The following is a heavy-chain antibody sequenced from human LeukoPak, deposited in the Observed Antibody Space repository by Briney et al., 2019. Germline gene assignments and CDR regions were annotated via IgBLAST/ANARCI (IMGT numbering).Heavy chain of an antibody. CDR1: GFTFSSYS. V-gene: IGHV3-21*01. D-gene: IGHD2-2*02. CDR3: ARSLRVVPAAISDY. Sequence: GRSLRLSCAASGFTFSSYSMNWVRQAPGKGLEWVSSISSSSSYIYYADSVKGRFTISRDNAKNSLYLQMNSLRAEDTAVYYCARSLRVVPAAISDYWGQGTLVTVSS. J-gene: IGHJ4*02. CDR2: ISSSSSYI.